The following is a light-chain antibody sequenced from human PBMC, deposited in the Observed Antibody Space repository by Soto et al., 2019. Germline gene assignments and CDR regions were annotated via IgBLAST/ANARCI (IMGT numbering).Light chain of an antibody. V-gene: IGKV3-20*01. Sequence: EFVLTQSPGTLSLSPGERATLSCRASQTVRNNYLAWYQQKPGQAPRLLIYGASSRATGIPDRFSGSGSGTDFTLTISGLEPEDFAVYYCQQFGPSLLSFGPGTKVDIK. CDR3: QQFGPSLLS. CDR1: QTVRNNY. CDR2: GAS. J-gene: IGKJ3*01.